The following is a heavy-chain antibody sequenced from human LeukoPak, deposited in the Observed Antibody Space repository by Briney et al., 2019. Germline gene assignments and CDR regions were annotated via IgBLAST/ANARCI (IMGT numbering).Heavy chain of an antibody. CDR3: ASATLRCSGGSCYEMDV. J-gene: IGHJ6*04. CDR1: GGTFSSYT. D-gene: IGHD2-15*01. Sequence: VASVKVSCKASGGTFSSYTISWVRQAPGQGLEWMGGIIPLFGTPGYAQKFQDRLTITADKSTSTAYMELSSLRSEDTAVYYCASATLRCSGGSCYEMDVWGKGTTVTVSS. CDR2: IIPLFGTP. V-gene: IGHV1-69*06.